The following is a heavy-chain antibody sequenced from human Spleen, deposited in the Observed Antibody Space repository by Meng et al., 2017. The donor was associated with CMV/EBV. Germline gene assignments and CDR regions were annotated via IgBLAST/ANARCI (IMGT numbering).Heavy chain of an antibody. Sequence: SETLSLTCTVSGGSISGSSYYWNWIRQPPGKGLEWIGGIYYSGSTYNNPSLESRVTISVDTSKNQFSLKLSSVTAADTAVYYCARSMVRGVSAYYYGMDVWGQGTTVTVSS. V-gene: IGHV4-39*07. CDR1: GGSISGSSYY. D-gene: IGHD3-10*01. J-gene: IGHJ6*02. CDR2: IYYSGST. CDR3: ARSMVRGVSAYYYGMDV.